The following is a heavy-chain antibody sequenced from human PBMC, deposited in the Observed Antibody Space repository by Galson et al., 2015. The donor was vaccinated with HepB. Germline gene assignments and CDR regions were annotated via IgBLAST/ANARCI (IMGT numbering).Heavy chain of an antibody. CDR2: IYPGDSDT. CDR1: GYSFTSYW. D-gene: IGHD3-16*01. V-gene: IGHV5-51*03. CDR3: ARRGGVATTKYNWFDP. J-gene: IGHJ5*02. Sequence: QSGAEVKKPGESLKISCKGSGYSFTSYWIGWVRQMPGKGLEWMGIIYPGDSDTRYSPSFQGQVTISADKSISTSYLQWSSLKASDTARYYCARRGGVATTKYNWFDPWGQGTLVTVSS.